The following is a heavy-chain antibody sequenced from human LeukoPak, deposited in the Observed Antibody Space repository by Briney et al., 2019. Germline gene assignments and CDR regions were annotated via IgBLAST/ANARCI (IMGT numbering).Heavy chain of an antibody. J-gene: IGHJ5*02. Sequence: GGSLRLSCAASGFTFSSYSMNWVRQAPGKGLEWVSYISSSSSTIYYADSVKGRFTISRDNAKNSLYLQMNSLRAEDTAVYYCAKDRRGPKAWFDPWGQGTLVTVSS. CDR3: AKDRRGPKAWFDP. V-gene: IGHV3-48*01. CDR2: ISSSSSTI. D-gene: IGHD3-10*01. CDR1: GFTFSSYS.